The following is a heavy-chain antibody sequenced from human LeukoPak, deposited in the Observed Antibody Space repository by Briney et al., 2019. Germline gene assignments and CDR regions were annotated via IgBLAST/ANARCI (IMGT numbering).Heavy chain of an antibody. CDR1: GFTFSNYP. D-gene: IGHD3-22*01. CDR2: VNGDST. CDR3: AKEAHDSSGYTADY. Sequence: GGSLRLSCAASGFTFSNYPMSWVRQAPGKGLEWVSAVNGDSTFYADSVKGRFSISRDNSKNTLYLQMNSLRAEDTAVYYCAKEAHDSSGYTADYWGQGTLVTVSS. J-gene: IGHJ4*01. V-gene: IGHV3-23*01.